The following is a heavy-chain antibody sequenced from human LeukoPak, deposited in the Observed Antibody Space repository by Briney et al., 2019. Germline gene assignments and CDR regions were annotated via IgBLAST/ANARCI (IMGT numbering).Heavy chain of an antibody. CDR3: ARVQRYSYGSDY. Sequence: GGSLRLSCAASGFSFSSHGMHWVRQAPGKGLEWVSSISSSSSYIYYADSVKGRFTISRDNAKNSLYLQMNSLRAEDTAVYYCARVQRYSYGSDYWGQGTLVTVSS. V-gene: IGHV3-21*01. J-gene: IGHJ4*02. CDR1: GFSFSSHG. CDR2: ISSSSSYI. D-gene: IGHD5-18*01.